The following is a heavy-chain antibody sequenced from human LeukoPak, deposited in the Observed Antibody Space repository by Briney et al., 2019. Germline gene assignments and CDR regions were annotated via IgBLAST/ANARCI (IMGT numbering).Heavy chain of an antibody. CDR3: ARDRLHYGEYEKTFDY. Sequence: GGSLRLSCAASGFTFSSYSMNWARQAPGKGLEWISYISYSSSTIYYADSVKGRFTISRDNGKNSLYLQMNSLRAEDTAVYYCARDRLHYGEYEKTFDYWGQGTLVTVSS. V-gene: IGHV3-48*01. J-gene: IGHJ4*02. CDR1: GFTFSSYS. D-gene: IGHD4-17*01. CDR2: ISYSSSTI.